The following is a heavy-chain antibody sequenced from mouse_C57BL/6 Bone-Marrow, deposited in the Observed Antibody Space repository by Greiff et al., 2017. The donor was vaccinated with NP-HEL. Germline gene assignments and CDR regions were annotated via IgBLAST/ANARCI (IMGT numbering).Heavy chain of an antibody. CDR2: ISSGGSYT. CDR1: GFTFSSYG. Sequence: EVQGVESGGDLVKPGGSLKLSCAASGFTFSSYGMSWVRQTPDKRLEWVATISSGGSYTYYPDSVKGRFTISRDNAKNTLYLQMSSLKSEDTAMYYCARQWLLYAMDYWGQGTSVTVSS. CDR3: ARQWLLYAMDY. V-gene: IGHV5-6*01. D-gene: IGHD2-3*01. J-gene: IGHJ4*01.